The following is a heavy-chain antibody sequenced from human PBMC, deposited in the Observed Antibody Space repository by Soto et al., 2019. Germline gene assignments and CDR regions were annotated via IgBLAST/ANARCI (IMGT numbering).Heavy chain of an antibody. CDR3: ARGFGQTPYYYYGMDV. CDR2: IIPIFGTA. D-gene: IGHD3-16*01. CDR1: GVTFSSYA. J-gene: IGHJ6*02. V-gene: IGHV1-69*13. Sequence: SVKVSCKASGVTFSSYAISWVRQAPGQGLEWMGGIIPIFGTANYAQKFQGRVTITADESTSTAYMELSSLRSEDTAVYYCARGFGQTPYYYYGMDVWGQGTTVTVSS.